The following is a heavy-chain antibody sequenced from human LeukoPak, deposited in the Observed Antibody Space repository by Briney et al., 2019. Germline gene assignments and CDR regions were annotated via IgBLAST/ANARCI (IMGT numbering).Heavy chain of an antibody. CDR1: GDSFSSYH. D-gene: IGHD3-16*01. V-gene: IGHV4-59*13. J-gene: IGHJ4*02. CDR2: ISSSGST. Sequence: SETLSLTCTVSGDSFSSYHWGWLRQPPGKALEWIGYISSSGSTSYNPSLKSRLTISVDTSKNQFSLKLSSVTAADTAVYYCARVGRGDHTWGSYYCDHWGQGTLVSVSS. CDR3: ARVGRGDHTWGSYYCDH.